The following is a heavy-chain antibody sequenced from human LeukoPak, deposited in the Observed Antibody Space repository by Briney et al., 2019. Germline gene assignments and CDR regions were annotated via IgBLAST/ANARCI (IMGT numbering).Heavy chain of an antibody. CDR1: GFTFSRHG. D-gene: IGHD6-13*01. CDR3: ARDRGYSSSWYYFDY. V-gene: IGHV3-30*03. Sequence: GGSLRLSCAPSGFTFSRHGMHWVRQAPGKGLEWVAIISNDGSRKYYAHSVEGRFTISRDNSKNTLYLQMDSLRTEDTAVYYCARDRGYSSSWYYFDYWGQGTLVTVSS. J-gene: IGHJ4*02. CDR2: ISNDGSRK.